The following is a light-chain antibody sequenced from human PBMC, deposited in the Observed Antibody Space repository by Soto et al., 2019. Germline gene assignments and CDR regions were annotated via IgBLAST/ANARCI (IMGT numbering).Light chain of an antibody. CDR1: QSVVSSF. Sequence: EIVLTQSPGTLSLSPGERATLSCRASQSVVSSFLAWYQQKPGQAPRLLMYGTSNRATGIPDRFSGSGSGTGFTLTINKLEPEDFAVYYCQQYAASPVTFGGGTKVEIK. CDR3: QQYAASPVT. CDR2: GTS. V-gene: IGKV3-20*01. J-gene: IGKJ4*01.